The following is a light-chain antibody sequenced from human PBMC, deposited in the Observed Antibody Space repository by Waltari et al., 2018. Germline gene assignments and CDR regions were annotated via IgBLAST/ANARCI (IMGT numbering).Light chain of an antibody. CDR1: GLRRYY. CDR3: HSRDASGVGGS. V-gene: IGLV3-19*01. CDR2: DKN. J-gene: IGLJ2*01. Sequence: SSELTQDPAVSVAMGQTVTITSHGNGLRRYYASWYQQRPGQAPILIMYDKNNRPSGVPDRFSGSNSDNTASLTITGAQAEDEASYYCHSRDASGVGGSFGGGTKLTVL.